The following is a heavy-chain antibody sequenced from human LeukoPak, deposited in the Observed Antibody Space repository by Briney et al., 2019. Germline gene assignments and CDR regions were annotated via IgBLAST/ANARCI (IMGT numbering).Heavy chain of an antibody. CDR1: GYTFTGYY. D-gene: IGHD1-26*01. CDR2: INPNSAGT. V-gene: IGHV1-2*02. Sequence: ASVKVSCKASGYTFTGYYMHWVRQAPRQGLEWMGWINPNSAGTNYAQKFQGRVTMTRDTSISTAYMELSRLRSDDTAVYYCARVMGDSGSHNPMDAFDIWGQGAMVTVSS. CDR3: ARVMGDSGSHNPMDAFDI. J-gene: IGHJ3*02.